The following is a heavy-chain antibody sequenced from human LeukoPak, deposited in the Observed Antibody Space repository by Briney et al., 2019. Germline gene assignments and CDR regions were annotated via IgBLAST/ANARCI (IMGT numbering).Heavy chain of an antibody. V-gene: IGHV4-4*07. J-gene: IGHJ4*02. CDR2: IYTSGST. Sequence: SETLSLTCTVSGGSISSYYWSWTRQPAGKGLEWIGRIYTSGSTNYNPSLKSRVTMSVDTSKNQFSLKLSSVTAADTAVYYCARITYGDFEGVFDYWGQGTLVTVSS. D-gene: IGHD4-17*01. CDR1: GGSISSYY. CDR3: ARITYGDFEGVFDY.